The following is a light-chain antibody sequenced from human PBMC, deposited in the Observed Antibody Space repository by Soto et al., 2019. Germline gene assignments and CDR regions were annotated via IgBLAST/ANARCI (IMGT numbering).Light chain of an antibody. J-gene: IGKJ1*01. CDR3: QQRSNWSWT. CDR2: GAS. CDR1: QSVSASY. Sequence: EIVLTQSPGTLSLSPGERATLSCTASQSVSASYVAWYQQKPGQAPRLLIYGASKRATGIPDRISGSGSGTDFSLTISRVEPEDFAVYYCQQRSNWSWTFGQGTKVEIK. V-gene: IGKV3D-20*02.